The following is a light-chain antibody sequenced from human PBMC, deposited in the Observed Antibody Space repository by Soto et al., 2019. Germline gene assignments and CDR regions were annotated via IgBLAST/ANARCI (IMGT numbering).Light chain of an antibody. Sequence: EIVLTQSPATLSLSPGERATLSCRASQSVSSYLAWYQQKPGRAPRLLIHDASYRATGIPARFSGSGSGTDFTLTISSLEPEDFAVYYCQQRSNWPLTFGGGTKVEIK. J-gene: IGKJ4*01. V-gene: IGKV3-11*01. CDR3: QQRSNWPLT. CDR2: DAS. CDR1: QSVSSY.